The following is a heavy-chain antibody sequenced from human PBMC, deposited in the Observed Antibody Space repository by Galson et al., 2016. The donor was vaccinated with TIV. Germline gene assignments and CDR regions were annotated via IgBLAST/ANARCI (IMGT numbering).Heavy chain of an antibody. V-gene: IGHV4-61*01. CDR2: LFYSGSR. CDR3: ARRGNITIFGVPYPDYYYYMDV. CDR1: GSSISSGYY. Sequence: ETLSLTCTVSGSSISSGYYWGWIRQPPGKGLEWIGYLFYSGSRNFNSSFKSRVTVSLDTSKNQFSLKLKSVTAADTAVYYCARRGNITIFGVPYPDYYYYMDVWGKGTTVTVSS. J-gene: IGHJ6*03. D-gene: IGHD3-3*01.